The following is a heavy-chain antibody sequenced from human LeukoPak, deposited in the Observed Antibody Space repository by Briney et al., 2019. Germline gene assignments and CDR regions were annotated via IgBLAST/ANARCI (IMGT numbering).Heavy chain of an antibody. V-gene: IGHV4-4*07. CDR1: GVSISSHY. J-gene: IGHJ4*02. D-gene: IGHD1-26*01. CDR2: IYISGST. Sequence: PSETLSLTCTVSGVSISSHYWSWIRQPAGKGLKWIGHIYISGSTNYNPSLRSRVTMSVDTSKNQFSLKLRSVTAADTAVYYCARGLELDYWGQGALVTVSS. CDR3: ARGLELDY.